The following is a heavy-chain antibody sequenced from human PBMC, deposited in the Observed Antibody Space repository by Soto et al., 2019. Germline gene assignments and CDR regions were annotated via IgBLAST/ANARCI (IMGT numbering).Heavy chain of an antibody. CDR3: TTRHFRVGATTWFARLIDY. CDR1: GFTFSNAW. J-gene: IGHJ4*01. D-gene: IGHD1-26*01. CDR2: IKSKTDGGTI. V-gene: IGHV3-15*07. Sequence: EVQLVESGGGLVKPGGPLRLSCAASGFTFSNAWMNWVRQAPGKGLEWVGRIKSKTDGGTIDYAAPVKGRFTISRHDSKNTLYLQMNSLKTEDTAVYYCTTRHFRVGATTWFARLIDYWGHGTLVTVSS.